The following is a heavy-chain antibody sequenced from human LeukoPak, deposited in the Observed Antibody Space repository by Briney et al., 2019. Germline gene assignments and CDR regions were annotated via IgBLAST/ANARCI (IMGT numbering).Heavy chain of an antibody. D-gene: IGHD5-12*01. CDR1: GFSLSTSGVG. CDR3: AHRRGLRFEGLTPYNWFDP. Sequence: SGPTLVKPTQTLTLTCTFSGFSLSTSGVGVGWIRQPPGKALEWLALIYWNDDKRYSPSLKSRLTITKDTSKNQVVLTMTNMDPVDTPTYYCAHRRGLRFEGLTPYNWFDPWGQGTLVTVSS. V-gene: IGHV2-5*01. CDR2: IYWNDDK. J-gene: IGHJ5*02.